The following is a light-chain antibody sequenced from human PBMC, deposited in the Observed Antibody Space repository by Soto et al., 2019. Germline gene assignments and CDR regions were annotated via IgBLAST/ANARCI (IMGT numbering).Light chain of an antibody. J-gene: IGKJ5*01. Sequence: DILMTQSPSPLSASVGDKVTITCRASQSISSHLNWYQQKPGKAPNLLMYTASNLQSGVPSRFSGSGSGTDFTLTISSLQPEDFATYYCQQSYSTPIRFGQGTRLEIK. V-gene: IGKV1-39*01. CDR1: QSISSH. CDR3: QQSYSTPIR. CDR2: TAS.